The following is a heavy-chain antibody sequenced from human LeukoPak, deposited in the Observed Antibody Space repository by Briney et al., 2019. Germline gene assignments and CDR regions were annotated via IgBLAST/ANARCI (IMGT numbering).Heavy chain of an antibody. Sequence: ASVKVSCKVSGYTLTELSMHWVRQAPGKGLEWMGGFDPEDGETIYAQKFQGRVTMTEDTSTDTAYMELSSLRSEDTAVYYCATDVHCSSTSCPENYWGQGTLVTVSS. CDR1: GYTLTELS. CDR2: FDPEDGET. CDR3: ATDVHCSSTSCPENY. V-gene: IGHV1-24*01. J-gene: IGHJ4*02. D-gene: IGHD2-2*01.